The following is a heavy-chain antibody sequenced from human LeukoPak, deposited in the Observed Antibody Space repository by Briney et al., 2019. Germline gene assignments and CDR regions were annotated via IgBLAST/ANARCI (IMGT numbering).Heavy chain of an antibody. CDR1: GGSFSGYY. V-gene: IGHV4-34*01. CDR2: INHSGST. D-gene: IGHD4-23*01. CDR3: ARRGRWNNWFDP. J-gene: IGHJ5*02. Sequence: SETLSLTCAVYGGSFSGYYWSWIRQPPGKGLEWIGEINHSGSTNYNPSLKSRVTISVDTSKNQFSLKLSSVTAADTAVYYCARRGRWNNWFDPWGQGTLVTVSS.